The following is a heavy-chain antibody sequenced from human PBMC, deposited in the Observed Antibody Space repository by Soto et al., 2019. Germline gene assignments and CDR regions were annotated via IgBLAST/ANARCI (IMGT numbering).Heavy chain of an antibody. CDR2: IYYSGST. CDR3: ARERYYGMDV. V-gene: IGHV4-59*01. J-gene: IGHJ6*02. CDR1: GGPISSYY. Sequence: PSETLSLTCTVSGGPISSYYWIWIRQPPGKGLEWIGNIYYSGSTNYNPSLKSRATISVDTSKNQFSLKLSSVTAADTAVYYCARERYYGMDVWGQGTTVTAP.